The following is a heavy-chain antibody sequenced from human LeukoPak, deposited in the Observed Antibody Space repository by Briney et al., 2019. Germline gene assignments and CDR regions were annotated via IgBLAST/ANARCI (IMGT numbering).Heavy chain of an antibody. J-gene: IGHJ3*02. V-gene: IGHV4-39*07. CDR3: ASQPRIYGGNAFRDFDI. Sequence: PSETLSLTCTVSGGSISSSSYYWGWIRQPPGKGLEWIGRIYYSGSTNYNPSLKSRVTISVDTSKNQFSLKLSSVTAADTAVYYCASQPRIYGGNAFRDFDIWGQGTMVTVSS. CDR2: IYYSGST. D-gene: IGHD4-23*01. CDR1: GGSISSSSYY.